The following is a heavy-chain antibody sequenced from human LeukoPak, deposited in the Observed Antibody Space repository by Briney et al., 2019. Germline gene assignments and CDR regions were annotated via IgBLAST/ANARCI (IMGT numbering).Heavy chain of an antibody. J-gene: IGHJ4*02. D-gene: IGHD1-26*01. CDR3: VRDRGAYRPIDY. CDR2: ISYTGTYI. V-gene: IGHV3-21*04. Sequence: PGGSLRLSCAASAFSLNAYNMNWVRQAPGKGLEWVSSISYTGTYIYYADSVKGRFTISRDNAQNSLYLQMNSLRAEDTAIYYCVRDRGAYRPIDYWGQGTLVTVSS. CDR1: AFSLNAYN.